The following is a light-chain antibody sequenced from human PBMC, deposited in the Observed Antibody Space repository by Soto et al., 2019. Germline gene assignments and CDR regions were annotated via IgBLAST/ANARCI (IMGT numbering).Light chain of an antibody. Sequence: DIVMTQSPDSLALSLGERATMNCKSSQSVLYSSDNKNYLAWYQHKPGQPPKLLIYWASTRESGVPDRFSGSGSRTDFNLPISCLQADDVAVYYCHQYYTTPRLTFGGGTRV. CDR2: WAS. CDR1: QSVLYSSDNKNY. V-gene: IGKV4-1*01. J-gene: IGKJ4*01. CDR3: HQYYTTPRLT.